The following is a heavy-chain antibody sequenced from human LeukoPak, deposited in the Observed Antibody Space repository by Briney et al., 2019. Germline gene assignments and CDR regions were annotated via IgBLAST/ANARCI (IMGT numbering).Heavy chain of an antibody. Sequence: ASVKVSCKASGYTFTSYAMHWVRQAPGQRLEWMGWINAGNGNTKYSQKFQGRVTITRDTSASTAYMELSSLRSEDTAVYYCARDVRYYYDSSGYYTDAFDIWGQGTMVTVSS. D-gene: IGHD3-22*01. V-gene: IGHV1-3*01. CDR1: GYTFTSYA. CDR3: ARDVRYYYDSSGYYTDAFDI. J-gene: IGHJ3*02. CDR2: INAGNGNT.